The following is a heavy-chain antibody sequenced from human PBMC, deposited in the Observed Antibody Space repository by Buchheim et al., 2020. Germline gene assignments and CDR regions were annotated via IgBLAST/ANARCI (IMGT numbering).Heavy chain of an antibody. V-gene: IGHV3-48*04. D-gene: IGHD1-26*01. CDR3: ARDSEDSGSYRSSYYYYGMDV. J-gene: IGHJ6*02. CDR1: GFTFSSYS. CDR2: ISSSGSTI. Sequence: EVQLVESGGGLVQPGGSLRLSCAASGFTFSSYSMNWVRQAPGKGLEWVSYISSSGSTIYYADSVMGRFTFSRDNAKNSLYLPMNSLRAEDTAVYYCARDSEDSGSYRSSYYYYGMDVWGQGTT.